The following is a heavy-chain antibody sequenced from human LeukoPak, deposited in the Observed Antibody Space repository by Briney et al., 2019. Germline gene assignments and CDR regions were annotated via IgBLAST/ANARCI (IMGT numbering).Heavy chain of an antibody. D-gene: IGHD3-22*01. CDR1: GFTFSSYE. Sequence: GGSLRLSCAASGFTFSSYEMNWVRQAPGKGLEWVSYISSSGSTIYYADSVKGRFTISRDNAKNSLYLQMNSLRAEGTAVYYCASGVAVVFDYWGQGTLVTVSS. V-gene: IGHV3-48*03. J-gene: IGHJ4*02. CDR3: ASGVAVVFDY. CDR2: ISSSGSTI.